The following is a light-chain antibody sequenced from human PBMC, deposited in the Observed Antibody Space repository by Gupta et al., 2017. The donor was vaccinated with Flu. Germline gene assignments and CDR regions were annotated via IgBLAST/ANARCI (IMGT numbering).Light chain of an antibody. CDR2: SAS. Sequence: DIQMNQSPSSLSASVGDRVTITCRASQGIRNELGWYQQKPGTAPKRLIYSASSLQSGVPSRFSGSGSGTEFTLTISSLQPEDFATYYCLQHNSYPLTFGGGTKVEIK. CDR3: LQHNSYPLT. J-gene: IGKJ4*01. V-gene: IGKV1-17*01. CDR1: QGIRNE.